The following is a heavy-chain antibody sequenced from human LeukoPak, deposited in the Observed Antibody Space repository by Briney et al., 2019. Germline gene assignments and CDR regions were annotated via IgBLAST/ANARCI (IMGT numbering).Heavy chain of an antibody. D-gene: IGHD2-2*01. J-gene: IGHJ4*02. V-gene: IGHV1-18*01. CDR1: GYTFTSYG. CDR2: ISAYNGNT. Sequence: ASVKVSCKASGYTFTSYGISWVRQAPGQGLEWMGWISAYNGNTNYAQKLQGRVTMTTDTSTSTAYMELRSLRSDDTAVYYCAKDRITVPGATSLDYWGQGTLVTVSS. CDR3: AKDRITVPGATSLDY.